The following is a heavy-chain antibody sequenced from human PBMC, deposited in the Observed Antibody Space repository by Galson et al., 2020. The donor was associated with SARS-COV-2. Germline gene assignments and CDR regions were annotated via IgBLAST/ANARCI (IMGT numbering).Heavy chain of an antibody. D-gene: IGHD5-12*01. V-gene: IGHV4-59*01. CDR2: VEYSGTT. CDR3: ARKGGSGYTNWYFEL. CDR1: GSSISNYY. J-gene: IGHJ2*01. Sequence: SETLSLTCGVSGSSISNYYWSWIRQPPGKGLQWLGYVEYSGTTTYNPSHDPSLKSRVTISVDTSKNQVSLKLRSVTAADTALYFCARKGGSGYTNWYFELWGRGTLVTVSS.